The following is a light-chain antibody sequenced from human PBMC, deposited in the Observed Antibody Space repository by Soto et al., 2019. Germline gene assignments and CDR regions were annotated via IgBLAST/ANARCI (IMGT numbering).Light chain of an antibody. Sequence: QSALTQPASVSGSPGQSITISCTGTSSDVGDYKSVSWYQQHPGKAPKLIIYDVSNRPSGVSSRFSGSESGNTASLTISGLLAEDEADYYCSSYTTSSTLGVFGGGTKVTVL. CDR3: SSYTTSSTLGV. V-gene: IGLV2-14*01. J-gene: IGLJ3*02. CDR1: SSDVGDYKS. CDR2: DVS.